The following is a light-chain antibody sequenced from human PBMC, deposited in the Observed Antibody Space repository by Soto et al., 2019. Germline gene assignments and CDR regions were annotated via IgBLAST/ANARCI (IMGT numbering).Light chain of an antibody. CDR3: QQRSNWPPYT. CDR1: QSVSSY. V-gene: IGKV3-11*01. Sequence: EIVLTQSPATLSLSPGERATLSCRASQSVSSYLAWYQQKPGQAPRLLIYDASNRHTGIPATFSGSGSGTDFTLTISSLEPEDVAVYYCQQRSNWPPYTFGQGTKLEIK. J-gene: IGKJ2*01. CDR2: DAS.